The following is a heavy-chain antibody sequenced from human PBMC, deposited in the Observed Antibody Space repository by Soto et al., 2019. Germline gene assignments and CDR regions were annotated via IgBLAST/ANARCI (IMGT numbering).Heavy chain of an antibody. CDR1: GGSFSGYY. J-gene: IGHJ4*02. Sequence: FNPSETLSLTCAVYGGSFSGYYWTWIRQPPGTGLEWIGEINHSGSTNYNPSLKSRVTISVDTSKNQFSLKLTSVTAADTAVYYCARDKITGLFDYWGQGTLVTVSS. CDR2: INHSGST. CDR3: ARDKITGLFDY. D-gene: IGHD2-8*02. V-gene: IGHV4-34*01.